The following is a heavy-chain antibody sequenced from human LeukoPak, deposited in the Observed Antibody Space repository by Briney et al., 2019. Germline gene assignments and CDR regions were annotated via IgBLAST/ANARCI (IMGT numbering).Heavy chain of an antibody. CDR2: ISNNGATT. CDR3: AKDENYYDSSGYYPRPY. V-gene: IGHV3-23*01. CDR1: GFTFTTYT. J-gene: IGHJ4*02. Sequence: PGGSLRLSCTASGFTFTTYTVNWVRQAPGKGLEWVSSISNNGATTYYADSVKGRFTISRDNSKNTLYLQMNSLRAEDTAVYYCAKDENYYDSSGYYPRPYWGQGTLVTVSS. D-gene: IGHD3-22*01.